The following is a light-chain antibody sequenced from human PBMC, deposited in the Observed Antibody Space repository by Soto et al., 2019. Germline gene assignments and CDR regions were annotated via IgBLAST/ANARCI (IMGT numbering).Light chain of an antibody. V-gene: IGKV1-8*01. CDR3: QRYYSYPTT. J-gene: IGKJ5*01. CDR1: QGISIY. CDR2: AAS. Sequence: AIRMTQSPSSLSASTADRVKITFPSSQGISIYLALYQQKPGKAPKLLIYAASTLQSGVPSRFSGSGSVTDFTLTISCLQSEDFATYYCQRYYSYPTTFGQGTR.